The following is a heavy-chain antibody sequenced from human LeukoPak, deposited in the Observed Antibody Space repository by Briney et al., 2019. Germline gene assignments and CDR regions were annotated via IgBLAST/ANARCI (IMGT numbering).Heavy chain of an antibody. CDR2: INNSSSYK. V-gene: IGHV3-21*01. CDR1: GFTFSSYS. D-gene: IGHD2-15*01. J-gene: IGHJ4*02. Sequence: GGSLRLSCAASGFTFSSYSRNWVRQAPGKGLEWVSSINNSSSYKYYADSVKRRITISRDNTKNSLYLKMNSLRAEDTVVYYCARDGDIVCSGGSCYSVVDYWGQGTLVTVSS. CDR3: ARDGDIVCSGGSCYSVVDY.